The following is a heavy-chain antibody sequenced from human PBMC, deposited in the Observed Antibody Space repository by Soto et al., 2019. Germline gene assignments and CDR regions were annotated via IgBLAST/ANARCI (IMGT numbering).Heavy chain of an antibody. CDR1: GFTFSSYV. J-gene: IGHJ4*02. Sequence: GGSLRLSCAASGFTFSSYVMHWLRQAPGKGLEWVAVIWYDGSNKYYADSVKGRFTISRDNSKNTLYLQMNSLRAEDTAVYYCARDGEQWLADYWGQGTLVTVSS. V-gene: IGHV3-33*01. CDR3: ARDGEQWLADY. CDR2: IWYDGSNK. D-gene: IGHD6-19*01.